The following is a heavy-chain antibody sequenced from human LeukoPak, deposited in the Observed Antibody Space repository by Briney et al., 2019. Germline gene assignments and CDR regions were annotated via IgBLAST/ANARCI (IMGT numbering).Heavy chain of an antibody. V-gene: IGHV1-2*04. CDR3: ARGNYGSGSYHHLYYYYGMDV. J-gene: IGHJ6*02. CDR1: GYSFTGYY. CDR2: INPNSGGT. Sequence: ASVKVSCKASGYSFTGYYIHWVRQAPGQGLEWMGWINPNSGGTNYAQKFQGWVTMTRDTSISTAYMELSRLRSDDTAVYYCARGNYGSGSYHHLYYYYGMDVWGQGTTVTVSS. D-gene: IGHD3-10*01.